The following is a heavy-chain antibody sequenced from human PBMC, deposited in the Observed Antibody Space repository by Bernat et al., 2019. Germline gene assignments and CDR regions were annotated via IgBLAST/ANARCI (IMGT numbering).Heavy chain of an antibody. CDR3: AADGSSWRAFDI. J-gene: IGHJ3*02. D-gene: IGHD6-13*01. V-gene: IGHV1-58*01. CDR2: IVVGSGNT. CDR1: GFTFTSSA. Sequence: QMQLVQSGPEVKKPGTSVKVSCKASGFTFTSSAVQWVRQARGQRLGWIGWIVVGSGNTNYAQKFQERVTITRDMSTSTAYMELSSLRSEDTAVYYCAADGSSWRAFDIWGQGTMVTVSS.